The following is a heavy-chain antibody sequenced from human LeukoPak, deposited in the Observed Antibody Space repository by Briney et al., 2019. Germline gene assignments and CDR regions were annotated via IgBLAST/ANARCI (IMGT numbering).Heavy chain of an antibody. Sequence: GGSLRLSCAASGFTVSSNYMSWVRQAPGKGLEWVSVIYSGGSTYYANSVKGRFTISRDNSKNTLYLQMNSLRAEDTAVYYCARSSGSYYVALDYWGQGTLVTVSS. D-gene: IGHD1-26*01. CDR1: GFTVSSNY. J-gene: IGHJ4*02. V-gene: IGHV3-53*01. CDR2: IYSGGST. CDR3: ARSSGSYYVALDY.